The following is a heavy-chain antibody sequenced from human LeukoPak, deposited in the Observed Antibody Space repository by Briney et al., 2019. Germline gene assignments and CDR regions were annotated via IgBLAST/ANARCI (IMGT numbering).Heavy chain of an antibody. Sequence: GGSLRLSCAASGFTFSSYSMNWVRQAPGKGLEWVSSISGSSTYIYYADSLKGRFTISRDNAKNSLYLQMNSLRAEDTAVYYRARASMVRGIPASFDYWGQGTLVTVSS. CDR2: ISGSSTYI. V-gene: IGHV3-21*01. CDR3: ARASMVRGIPASFDY. CDR1: GFTFSSYS. J-gene: IGHJ4*02. D-gene: IGHD3-10*01.